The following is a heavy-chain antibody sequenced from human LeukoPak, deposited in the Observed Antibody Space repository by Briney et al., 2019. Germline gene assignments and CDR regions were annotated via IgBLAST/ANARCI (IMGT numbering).Heavy chain of an antibody. D-gene: IGHD5-18*01. CDR1: GFTFSSYA. V-gene: IGHV3-23*01. J-gene: IGHJ4*02. Sequence: QPGGSLRLSCAASGFTFSSYAMTWVRQAPGKGLEWVSGISGSGGNTYYTDSVRGRLSISRDNSKNTLYLQVNSLRAEDTAVYYCARDLSGVTGYTYGRGIDYWGQGTLVTVSS. CDR2: ISGSGGNT. CDR3: ARDLSGVTGYTYGRGIDY.